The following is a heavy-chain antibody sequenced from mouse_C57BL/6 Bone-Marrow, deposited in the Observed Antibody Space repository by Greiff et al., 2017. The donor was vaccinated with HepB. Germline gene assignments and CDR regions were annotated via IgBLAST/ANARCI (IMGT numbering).Heavy chain of an antibody. Sequence: QVQLQQSGAELVKPGASVKLSCKASGYTFTSYWMHWVKQRPGQGLEWIGMIHPNSGSTNYNEKFKSKATLTVDKSSSTAYMQLSSLTSEDSAVYYCASGGFNYYAMDYWGQGTSVTVSS. CDR2: IHPNSGST. CDR1: GYTFTSYW. CDR3: ASGGFNYYAMDY. V-gene: IGHV1-64*01. J-gene: IGHJ4*01. D-gene: IGHD1-1*02.